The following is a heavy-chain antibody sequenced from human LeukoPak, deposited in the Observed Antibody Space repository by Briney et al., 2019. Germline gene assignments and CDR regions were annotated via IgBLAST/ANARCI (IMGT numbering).Heavy chain of an antibody. Sequence: GGSLRLSCAASGFTFSSYSMNWVRQAPGKGLEWVSSISERGTTYYADSVKGRFTISRDSSRNTLYLQMSSLTAEDTAVYYCARRPHFIVATQWGQGTLVSVS. CDR2: ISERGTT. CDR1: GFTFSSYS. J-gene: IGHJ4*02. V-gene: IGHV3-21*04. D-gene: IGHD2-15*01. CDR3: ARRPHFIVATQ.